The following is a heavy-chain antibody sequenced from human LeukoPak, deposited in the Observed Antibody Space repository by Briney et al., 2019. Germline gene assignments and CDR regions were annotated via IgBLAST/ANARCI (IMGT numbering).Heavy chain of an antibody. D-gene: IGHD4-17*01. J-gene: IGHJ3*02. CDR2: IIPIFGTA. Sequence: SVKVSCKASGGTFSSYAISWVRQAPGQGLEWMGGIIPIFGTANYARKFQGRVTITTDESTSTAYMELSSLRSEDTAVYYCARHGRSGDYGGGAFDIWGQGTMVTVSS. V-gene: IGHV1-69*05. CDR1: GGTFSSYA. CDR3: ARHGRSGDYGGGAFDI.